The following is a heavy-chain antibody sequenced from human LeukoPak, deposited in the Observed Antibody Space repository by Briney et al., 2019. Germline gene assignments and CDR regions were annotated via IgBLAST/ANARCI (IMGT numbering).Heavy chain of an antibody. CDR2: IYPGDSDT. Sequence: GESLKISCKGSGYSFTSYWIGWVRQMPGKGLEWMGIIYPGDSDTRYSPSFRGQVTISADKSISTAYLQWSSLKASDTAMYYCARSHFTEVYWFDPWGQGTLVTVSS. CDR1: GYSFTSYW. V-gene: IGHV5-51*01. D-gene: IGHD4-23*01. CDR3: ARSHFTEVYWFDP. J-gene: IGHJ5*02.